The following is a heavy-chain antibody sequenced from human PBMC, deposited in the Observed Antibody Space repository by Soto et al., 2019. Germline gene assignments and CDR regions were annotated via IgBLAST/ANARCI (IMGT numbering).Heavy chain of an antibody. CDR2: IDPSDSYT. V-gene: IGHV5-10-1*01. J-gene: IGHJ6*02. Sequence: PGESLKISCKGSGYSFTSYWISWVRQMPGKGLEWMGRIDPSDSYTNYSPSFQGHVTISADKSISTAYLQWSSLKASDTAMYYCARRPHADYYYYGMDVWGQGTTVTVSS. D-gene: IGHD6-6*01. CDR3: ARRPHADYYYYGMDV. CDR1: GYSFTSYW.